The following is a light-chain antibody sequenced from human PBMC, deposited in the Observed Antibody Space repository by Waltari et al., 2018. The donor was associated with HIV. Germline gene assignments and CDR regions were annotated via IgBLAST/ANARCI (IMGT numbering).Light chain of an antibody. CDR3: QQRSNWPYT. V-gene: IGKV3-11*01. Sequence: EIVLTQSPATLSLSPVERAPLDCRASQSVSSYLAWYQQKPGQAPRLLIYDASNRATGIPARFSGSGSGTDFTLTISSLEPEDFAVYYCQQRSNWPYTFGQGTKLEIK. CDR2: DAS. CDR1: QSVSSY. J-gene: IGKJ2*01.